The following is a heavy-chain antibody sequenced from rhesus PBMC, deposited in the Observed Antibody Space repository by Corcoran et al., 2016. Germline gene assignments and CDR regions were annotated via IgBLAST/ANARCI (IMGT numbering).Heavy chain of an antibody. J-gene: IGHJ4*01. CDR3: ATSTVAATAY. CDR1: GYSINTTY. Sequence: QVQLPAPGPGLVKPSETLSLPCPVPGYSINTTYWSWIRPSAGRGLEWIGYVLGRGGSTYYNTSRKSRVTISTDTSKNQFSLKLSSVTAADTAIYYCATSTVAATAYWGQGVLVTVSS. CDR2: VLGRGGST. V-gene: IGHV4-160*01. D-gene: IGHD4-29*01.